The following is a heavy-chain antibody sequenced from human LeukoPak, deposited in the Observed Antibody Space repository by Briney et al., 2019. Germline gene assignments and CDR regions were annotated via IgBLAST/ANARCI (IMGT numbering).Heavy chain of an antibody. CDR3: LRDLNWSLDQ. D-gene: IGHD1-20*01. V-gene: IGHV3-74*01. J-gene: IGHJ4*02. CDR2: KSDGITI. CDR1: GFTFSNYM. Sequence: GGSLRLSCAASGFTFSNYMMHWVRQAPEKGLVWVSRKSDGITITYADSVKGRFTISRDNAKNTLYLQMNSLRAEDTAVYYCLRDLNWSLDQWGQGTLVTVSS.